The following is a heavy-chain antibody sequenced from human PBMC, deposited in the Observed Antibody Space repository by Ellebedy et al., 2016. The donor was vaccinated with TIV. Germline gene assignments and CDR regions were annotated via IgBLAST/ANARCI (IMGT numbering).Heavy chain of an antibody. CDR2: IYPNSGDT. J-gene: IGHJ4*02. V-gene: IGHV1-2*02. Sequence: AASVKVSCKTTGYTFTGYYMHWMRQAPGQGLEWMGWIYPNSGDTKYAQKFQGRVTMTRDTSITTAYMELNRLTSDDTATYYCASVTFSSLSPFDSWGQGTLVIVSS. D-gene: IGHD6-13*01. CDR1: GYTFTGYY. CDR3: ASVTFSSLSPFDS.